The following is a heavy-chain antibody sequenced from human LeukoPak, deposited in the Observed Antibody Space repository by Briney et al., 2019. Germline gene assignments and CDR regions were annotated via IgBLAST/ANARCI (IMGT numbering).Heavy chain of an antibody. V-gene: IGHV3-30-3*01. CDR3: ARDATRGGDNDY. Sequence: GRSLRLSCAASGFTLFNYAMHWVRQAPGKGLEWVAVISNDGSNKDYADSVKGRFTISRDNSKNSLYLQMSSLRADDTAVYYCARDATRGGDNDYWGQGTRVIVSS. J-gene: IGHJ4*02. CDR2: ISNDGSNK. CDR1: GFTLFNYA. D-gene: IGHD2-21*02.